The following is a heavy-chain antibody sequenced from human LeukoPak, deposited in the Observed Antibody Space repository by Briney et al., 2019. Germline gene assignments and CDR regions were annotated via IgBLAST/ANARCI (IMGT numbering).Heavy chain of an antibody. CDR1: GYTFTDYS. CDR2: INPNSGDT. CDR3: ARDAIAAAGAGA. V-gene: IGHV1-2*02. D-gene: IGHD6-13*01. J-gene: IGHJ4*02. Sequence: ASVKVSCKASGYTFTDYSMHWVRQAPGQGLEWMGWINPNSGDTDYAQKFQGRVTMTRDTSISTAYLEVSRLTSDDTAVYFCARDAIAAAGAGAWGQGTRVTVSS.